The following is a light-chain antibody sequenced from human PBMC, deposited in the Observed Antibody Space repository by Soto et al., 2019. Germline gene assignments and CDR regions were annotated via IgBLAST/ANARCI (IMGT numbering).Light chain of an antibody. CDR1: QSISSW. Sequence: DIQMTQSPSTLSASVGDRVTITCRASQSISSWLAWYRQKPGKAPKLLIYDASSLESGVPSRFSGSGSGTEFTLTISSLQPDDSATYYCQQYNSYPWTFGQGTKVEIK. V-gene: IGKV1-5*01. J-gene: IGKJ1*01. CDR2: DAS. CDR3: QQYNSYPWT.